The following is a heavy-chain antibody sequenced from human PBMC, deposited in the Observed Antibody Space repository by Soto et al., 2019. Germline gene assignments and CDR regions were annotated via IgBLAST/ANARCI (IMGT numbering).Heavy chain of an antibody. CDR3: ARVPDV. CDR2: IYHSGST. CDR1: GGSISSCGYS. Sequence: TLSLTCAVSGGSISSCGYSWSWTRQPPGKGLEWIGYIYHSGSTYYNPSLKSRVTISVDRSKNQFSLKLSSVTAADTAVYYCARVPDVWGQGTTVTVSS. V-gene: IGHV4-30-2*01. J-gene: IGHJ6*02.